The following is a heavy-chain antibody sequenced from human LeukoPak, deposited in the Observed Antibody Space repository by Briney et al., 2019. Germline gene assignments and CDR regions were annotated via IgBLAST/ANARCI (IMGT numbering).Heavy chain of an antibody. CDR3: ARHPSPTYYYDSSGLDY. D-gene: IGHD3-22*01. CDR2: IHYTGTT. Sequence: SETLSLTCIVSGGSINSHYWSWIRQTPGKGLEWIGDIHYTGTTKYNPSVKSRVTISVDTSKNQFSLKLSSVTAADTAVYYCARHPSPTYYYDSSGLDYWGQGTLVTVSS. V-gene: IGHV4-59*08. CDR1: GGSINSHY. J-gene: IGHJ4*02.